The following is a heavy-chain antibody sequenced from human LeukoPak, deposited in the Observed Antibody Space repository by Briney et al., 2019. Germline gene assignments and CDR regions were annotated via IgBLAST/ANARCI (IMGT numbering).Heavy chain of an antibody. CDR3: AREISRDRPTRFDF. J-gene: IGHJ4*02. D-gene: IGHD3-3*02. CDR2: IKTDGSQQ. Sequence: GGSLRLYCAASGFTFNMYWMTWVRQAPGKGLEWVATIKTDGSQQSYVDSVKGRFTVSRENAQNSLYLQMHSLRAEDTAFYYCAREISRDRPTRFDFWGQGTLVTVSS. CDR1: GFTFNMYW. V-gene: IGHV3-7*01.